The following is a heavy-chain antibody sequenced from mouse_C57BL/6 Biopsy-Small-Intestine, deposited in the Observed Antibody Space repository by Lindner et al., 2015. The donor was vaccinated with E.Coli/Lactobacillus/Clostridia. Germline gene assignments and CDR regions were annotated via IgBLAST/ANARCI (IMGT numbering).Heavy chain of an antibody. CDR1: GYTFTGCW. CDR2: NVPGSGST. J-gene: IGHJ2*01. V-gene: IGHV1-9*01. Sequence: VQLQESGAELVKPGASAKFSCKASGYTFTGCWIGWVKQRPGHGLEWIGENVPGSGSTNYNEKFKGKATFTADTSSNTVYMQLSSLTTEDSAIYYCARRYGNSYYFDYWGQGTTLTVSS. D-gene: IGHD2-1*01. CDR3: ARRYGNSYYFDY.